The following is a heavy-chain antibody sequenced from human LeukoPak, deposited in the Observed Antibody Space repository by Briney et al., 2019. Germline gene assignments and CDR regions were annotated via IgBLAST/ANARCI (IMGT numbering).Heavy chain of an antibody. CDR3: ARAGGDYGSESYSSDASDI. D-gene: IGHD3-10*01. J-gene: IGHJ3*02. V-gene: IGHV4-39*07. Sequence: SETLSLTCTVSGGSISSSSYYWGWIRQPPGKGLEWIGSIYYSGSTYYNPSLKSRVTISVDTSKNQFSLKLSSVTAADTAVYYCARAGGDYGSESYSSDASDIWGQGTMVTVSS. CDR1: GGSISSSSYY. CDR2: IYYSGST.